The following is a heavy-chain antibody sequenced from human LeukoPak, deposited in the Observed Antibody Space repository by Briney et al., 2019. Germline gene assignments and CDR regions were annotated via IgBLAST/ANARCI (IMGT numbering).Heavy chain of an antibody. CDR1: GFSLSTSGMC. CDR3: ARIRSDSSGWYYFDY. Sequence: SGPTLVNPTQTLTLTCTFSGFSLSTSGMCVSWIRQPPGKALEWLARIDWDDDKYYSTSLKTRLTISKDTSKNQVVLTMTNMDPVDTATHYCARIRSDSSGWYYFDYWGQGTLVTVSS. V-gene: IGHV2-70*11. CDR2: IDWDDDK. J-gene: IGHJ4*02. D-gene: IGHD6-19*01.